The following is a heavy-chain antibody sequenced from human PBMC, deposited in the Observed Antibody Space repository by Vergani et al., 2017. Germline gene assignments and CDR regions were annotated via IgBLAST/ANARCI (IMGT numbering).Heavy chain of an antibody. D-gene: IGHD5-24*01. CDR2: IIPILGIA. V-gene: IGHV1-69*09. J-gene: IGHJ5*02. Sequence: QVQLVQSGAEVKKPGASVRVSCKASGYSFSNHYIHWVRQAPGQGLVWMGRIIPILGIANYAQKFQGRVTITADKSTSTAYMELNSLRSEDTAVYYCATRWDRVSGFDPWGQGTLVTVSS. CDR3: ATRWDRVSGFDP. CDR1: GYSFSNHY.